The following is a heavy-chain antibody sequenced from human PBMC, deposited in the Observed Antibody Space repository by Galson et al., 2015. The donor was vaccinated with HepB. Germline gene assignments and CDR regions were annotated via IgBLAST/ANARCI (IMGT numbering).Heavy chain of an antibody. J-gene: IGHJ6*02. CDR1: GFTFSSYG. CDR3: AKSIVGATTSPFDYYGMDV. CDR2: ISYDGSNK. Sequence: SLRLSCAASGFTFSSYGMHWVRQAPGKGLEWVAVISYDGSNKYYADSVKGRFTISRDNSKNTLYLQMNSLRAEDTAVYYCAKSIVGATTSPFDYYGMDVWGQGATVTVSS. D-gene: IGHD1-26*01. V-gene: IGHV3-30*18.